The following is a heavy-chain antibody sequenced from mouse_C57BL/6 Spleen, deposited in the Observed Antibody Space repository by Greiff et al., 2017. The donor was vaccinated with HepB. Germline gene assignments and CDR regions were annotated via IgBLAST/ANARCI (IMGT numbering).Heavy chain of an antibody. D-gene: IGHD1-1*01. Sequence: VQLQQSGAELVKPGASVKISCKASGYAFSSYWMNWVKQRPGKGLEWIGQIYPGDGDTNYNGKFKGKATLTADKSSSTAYMQLSSLTSEDSAVYFCARYGTTVWYFDVWGTGTTVTVSS. CDR3: ARYGTTVWYFDV. J-gene: IGHJ1*03. CDR2: IYPGDGDT. V-gene: IGHV1-80*01. CDR1: GYAFSSYW.